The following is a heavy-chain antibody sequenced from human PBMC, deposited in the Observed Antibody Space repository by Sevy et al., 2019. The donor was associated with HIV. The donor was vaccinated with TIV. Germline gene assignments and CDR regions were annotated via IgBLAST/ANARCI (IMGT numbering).Heavy chain of an antibody. D-gene: IGHD7-27*01. CDR1: GFTFSSYS. V-gene: IGHV3-21*01. CDR3: ARDNITGAGGVYYYYGMDV. J-gene: IGHJ6*02. Sequence: GGSLRLSCAASGFTFSSYSMNWVRQAPGKGLEWVSSISSSSSYIYYADSVKGRFTISRDNAKNSLYLQMNSLRAEDTAVYYCARDNITGAGGVYYYYGMDVWGQGTTVTVSS. CDR2: ISSSSSYI.